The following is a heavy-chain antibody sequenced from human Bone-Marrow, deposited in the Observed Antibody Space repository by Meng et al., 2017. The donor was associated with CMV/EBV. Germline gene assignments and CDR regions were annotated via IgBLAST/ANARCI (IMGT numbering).Heavy chain of an antibody. V-gene: IGHV4-38-2*02. J-gene: IGHJ4*02. Sequence: SETLSLTCTVSGYSISSGYYWGWIRQPPGKGLEWIGSIYHSGSTYYNPSLKSRVTISVDTSKNQFSLKLSSVTAADTAVYYCLELDFDYWGQGTLVTVSS. CDR2: IYHSGST. D-gene: IGHD1-7*01. CDR1: GYSISSGYY. CDR3: LELDFDY.